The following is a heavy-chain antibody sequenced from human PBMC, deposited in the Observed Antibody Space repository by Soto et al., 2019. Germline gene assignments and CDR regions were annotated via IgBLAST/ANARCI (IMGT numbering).Heavy chain of an antibody. Sequence: QVQLVQSGAEVKRPGSSVKVSCKASGDTFTFYSINWVRQAPGLGIEWMGRINPILSMSNYAQRFQGRVTMTADKSTSTAYIELSSLRSEDTAIYYCASSYGSGYRAFDSWGQGALVTVSS. CDR2: INPILSMS. V-gene: IGHV1-69*02. CDR1: GDTFTFYS. CDR3: ASSYGSGYRAFDS. J-gene: IGHJ4*02. D-gene: IGHD3-10*01.